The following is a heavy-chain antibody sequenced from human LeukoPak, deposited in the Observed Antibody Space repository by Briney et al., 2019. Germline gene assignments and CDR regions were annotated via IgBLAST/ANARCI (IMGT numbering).Heavy chain of an antibody. V-gene: IGHV4-39*07. CDR2: IYYSGST. CDR1: GGSISSSSYY. Sequence: SETLSLTCTVSGGSISSSSYYWGWIRQLPGKGLEWIGSIYYSGSTYYNPSLKSRVTISVDTSKNQFSLKLSSVTAADTAVYYCARSRGDFSYFDYWGQGTLVTVSS. CDR3: ARSRGDFSYFDY. J-gene: IGHJ4*02. D-gene: IGHD4-17*01.